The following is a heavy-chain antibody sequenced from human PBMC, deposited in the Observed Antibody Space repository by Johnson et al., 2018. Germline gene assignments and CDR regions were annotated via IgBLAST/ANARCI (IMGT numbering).Heavy chain of an antibody. D-gene: IGHD2-2*01. CDR1: GSTFSTYY. V-gene: IGHV1-46*03. CDR3: ARGSSKNKDYQYYYGMDV. J-gene: IGHJ6*02. Sequence: QVQLVQSGAEVKKPGASVKLSCKASGSTFSTYYMHWVRQAPGQGLEWMGIINPSGGSTTYAQKFQGRVTMTTDTSTSTGYMELSSRRSEDTAIYYFARGSSKNKDYQYYYGMDVWGQGTTVTVSS. CDR2: INPSGGST.